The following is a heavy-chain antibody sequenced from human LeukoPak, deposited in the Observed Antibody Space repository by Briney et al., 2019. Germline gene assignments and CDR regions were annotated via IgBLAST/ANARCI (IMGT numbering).Heavy chain of an antibody. D-gene: IGHD3-10*01. Sequence: SETLSLTCTVSGGSISNSSYYWGWIRQPPGKGLECIGIIYYTGSTNYNPSLKSRATISVDTSKSQFSLKVSSVTAADTAVYYCARRPYSLVRGVIYYYYYMDVWGKGTTVTISS. V-gene: IGHV4-39*07. CDR1: GGSISNSSYY. J-gene: IGHJ6*03. CDR3: ARRPYSLVRGVIYYYYYMDV. CDR2: IYYTGST.